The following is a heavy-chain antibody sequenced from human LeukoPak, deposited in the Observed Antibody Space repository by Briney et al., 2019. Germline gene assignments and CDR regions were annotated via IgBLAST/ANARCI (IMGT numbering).Heavy chain of an antibody. CDR2: IKPNNGDT. J-gene: IGHJ5*02. CDR3: VRDRPNNWFDP. V-gene: IGHV1-2*02. CDR1: GYTFTSYG. Sequence: ASVKVSCKASGYTFTSYGISWVRQAPGQGLEWMGLIKPNNGDTNYAQKFQGRVTMTRDTSITTAYMELNRLRSDDTAVYYCVRDRPNNWFDPWGQGTLVTVSS.